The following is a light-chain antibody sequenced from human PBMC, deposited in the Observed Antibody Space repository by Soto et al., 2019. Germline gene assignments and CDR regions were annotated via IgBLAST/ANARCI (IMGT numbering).Light chain of an antibody. CDR1: SSDVGGYNH. CDR2: DVS. V-gene: IGLV2-8*01. CDR3: SSYAGSNSLV. Sequence: QSALTQPPSASGSLGQSVTISCTGTSSDVGGYNHVSWYQQHPGKAHKLLIYDVSYRPSGVPDRFSGSKSGNTASLTVSGLQAEDETDYYCSSYAGSNSLVFGTGTQLTVL. J-gene: IGLJ1*01.